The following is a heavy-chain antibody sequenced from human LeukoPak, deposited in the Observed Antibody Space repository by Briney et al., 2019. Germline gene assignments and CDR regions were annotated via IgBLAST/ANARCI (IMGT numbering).Heavy chain of an antibody. CDR3: ARVTGSSGWYSMGV. CDR1: GFIFSSYS. Sequence: PGGSLRLSCAASGFIFSSYSMNWVRQAPGKGLEWVSSISGSSSLIYYADSVRGRFTISRDNAQNSLFLQMDSLRAEDTAVYYCARVTGSSGWYSMGVWGQGTTVTVSS. J-gene: IGHJ6*02. CDR2: ISGSSSLI. D-gene: IGHD6-19*01. V-gene: IGHV3-21*01.